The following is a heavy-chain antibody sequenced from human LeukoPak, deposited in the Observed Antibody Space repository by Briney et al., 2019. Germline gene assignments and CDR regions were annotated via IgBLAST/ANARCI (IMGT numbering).Heavy chain of an antibody. D-gene: IGHD2-15*01. CDR1: GGSISSYY. V-gene: IGHV4-59*08. J-gene: IGHJ4*02. CDR3: ARLRGGCYDY. CDR2: IYYSGST. Sequence: SETLSLTCTVSGGSISSYYWSWIRQPPGKGLEWIGYIYYSGSTNYNPSLKSRVTISVDTSKNQFSLQLNSVTAADTAVYYCARLRGGCYDYWGQGTLVTVSS.